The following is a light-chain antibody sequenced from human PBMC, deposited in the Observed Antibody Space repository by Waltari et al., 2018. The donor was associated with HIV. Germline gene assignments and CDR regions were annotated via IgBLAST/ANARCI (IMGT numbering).Light chain of an antibody. CDR3: QQYDNSPPLT. J-gene: IGKJ4*01. V-gene: IGKV3-20*01. Sequence: EIVLTQSPDTLSLSPGERATLSCRASQIISSSYLAWYQQKPGQAPRLLIYGASSRATGIPDRFSGSGSGTDFTLTISRLEPEDFAVYYCQQYDNSPPLTFGGGTKVEIK. CDR2: GAS. CDR1: QIISSSY.